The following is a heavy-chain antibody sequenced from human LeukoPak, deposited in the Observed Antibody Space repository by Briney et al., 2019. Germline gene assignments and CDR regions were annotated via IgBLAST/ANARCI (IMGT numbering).Heavy chain of an antibody. V-gene: IGHV7-4-1*02. D-gene: IGHD5-18*01. CDR1: GYTFTSYG. CDR3: ARDLGPRGYSYGFPPDLDY. CDR2: INTNTGNP. Sequence: GASVKVSCKASGYTFTSYGISWVRQAPGQGLEWMGWINTNTGNPTYAQGFTGRFVFSLDTSVSTAYLQISSLKAEDTAVYYCARDLGPRGYSYGFPPDLDYWGQGTLVTVSS. J-gene: IGHJ4*02.